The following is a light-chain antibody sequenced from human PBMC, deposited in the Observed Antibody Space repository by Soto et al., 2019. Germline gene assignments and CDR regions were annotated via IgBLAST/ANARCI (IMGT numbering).Light chain of an antibody. CDR2: DAS. J-gene: IGKJ4*01. Sequence: DIQMTQSPSSLSASVGDTVTITCQASQDITNYLNWYQQKPGKAPRLLIYDASNLEAGVPPRFSGRGSGTDFIFTISSLQPEDIATYYCQQYDNLLTFGGGTKVEIK. CDR1: QDITNY. CDR3: QQYDNLLT. V-gene: IGKV1-33*01.